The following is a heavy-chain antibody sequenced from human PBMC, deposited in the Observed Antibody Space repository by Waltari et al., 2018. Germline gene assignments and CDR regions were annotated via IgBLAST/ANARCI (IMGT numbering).Heavy chain of an antibody. J-gene: IGHJ1*01. CDR3: ARGTDYGDYDFQH. Sequence: QVQLVQSGADVKRPGASVMLSCKASGYTFTSYDIHWVRQATGQGLEWMGWMDPKNGNTAYAQKFQGRVTLTRDTSINTAYMDLSSLTSEDTGMYFCARGTDYGDYDFQHWGQGTLVTVSS. CDR1: GYTFTSYD. CDR2: MDPKNGNT. V-gene: IGHV1-8*01. D-gene: IGHD4-17*01.